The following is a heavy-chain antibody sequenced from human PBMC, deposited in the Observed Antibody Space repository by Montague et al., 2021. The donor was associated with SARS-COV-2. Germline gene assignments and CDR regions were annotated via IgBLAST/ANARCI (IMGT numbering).Heavy chain of an antibody. Sequence: SETLSLTCTVSGGSITRNYYWGWIRQPPGKGLVWVGNIYYSGTTXINPSLESRVTISVGASKNQFSLNLTSVTAADTAVYYCARPLVRGVPKAFDIWGQGALVIVSS. CDR1: GGSITRNYY. D-gene: IGHD3-10*01. CDR3: ARPLVRGVPKAFDI. V-gene: IGHV4-39*01. J-gene: IGHJ3*02. CDR2: IYYSGTT.